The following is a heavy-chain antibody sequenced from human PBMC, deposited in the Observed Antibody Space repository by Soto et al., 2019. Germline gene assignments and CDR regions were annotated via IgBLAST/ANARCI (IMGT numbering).Heavy chain of an antibody. CDR2: LGVNDGAT. CDR1: GFIFRNNG. J-gene: IGHJ4*02. V-gene: IGHV3-23*01. CDR3: AKGGGIGTFGGVVVPHYFYS. D-gene: IGHD3-16*02. Sequence: PGGSLRLPCAVSGFIFRNNGVSWVRQAPGKGLERVSSLGVNDGATYYADSVKARFTISRDNSKDTLSLQVNNLRTAATAPYYSAKGGGIGTFGGVVVPHYFYSWGQGTPVNVSS.